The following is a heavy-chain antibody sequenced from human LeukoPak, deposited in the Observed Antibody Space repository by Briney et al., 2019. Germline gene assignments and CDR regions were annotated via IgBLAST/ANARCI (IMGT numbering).Heavy chain of an antibody. CDR3: ARSEYDLQGSSARWPDY. CDR2: IHTGNGFT. D-gene: IGHD2/OR15-2a*01. Sequence: ASVKVSCKASGYTFTYRYLHWVRQAPGQSLEWMGWIHTGNGFTRYSQKFQGRVTITRDTSASTAYMELSSLGSEDTAVYYCARSEYDLQGSSARWPDYWGQGALVTVSS. CDR1: GYTFTYRY. V-gene: IGHV1-3*04. J-gene: IGHJ4*02.